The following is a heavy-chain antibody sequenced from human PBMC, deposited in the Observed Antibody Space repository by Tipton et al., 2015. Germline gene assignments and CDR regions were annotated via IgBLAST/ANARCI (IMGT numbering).Heavy chain of an antibody. V-gene: IGHV4-38-2*01. D-gene: IGHD3-9*01. J-gene: IGHJ4*02. CDR3: ACQDYDILTRDYQTVDY. CDR1: AYSISTDYY. CDR2: ISHSGST. Sequence: GLVKPSETLSLTCAVSAYSISTDYYWGWIRQPPGKGLEWIGTISHSGSTYYNPSLKSRVTISADTSKNQFSLKLSSVTAADTAVYHCACQDYDILTRDYQTVDYWGQGTLVTVSS.